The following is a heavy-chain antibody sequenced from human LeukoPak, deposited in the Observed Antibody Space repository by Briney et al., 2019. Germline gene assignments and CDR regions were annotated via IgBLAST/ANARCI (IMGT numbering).Heavy chain of an antibody. Sequence: GGPLRLSCSASGFTFSSYAMYWVRQAPGKGLDYVSTIGSTGGSTDYADSVKGRFTISRDNSKNTLYLQMSSLRAEDTAVYYCANTAATVWGQGPLLPVSS. V-gene: IGHV3-64D*09. CDR3: ANTAATV. CDR1: GFTFSSYA. CDR2: IGSTGGST. J-gene: IGHJ1*01. D-gene: IGHD6-13*01.